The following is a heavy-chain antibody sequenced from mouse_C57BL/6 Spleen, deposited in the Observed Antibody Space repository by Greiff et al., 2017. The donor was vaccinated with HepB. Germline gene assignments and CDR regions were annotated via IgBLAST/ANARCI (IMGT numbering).Heavy chain of an antibody. Sequence: DVKLVESGGGLVQPKGSLKLSCAASGFSFNTYAMNWVRQAPGKGLEWVARIRSKSNNYATYYADSVKDRFTISRDDSESMLYLQMNNLKTEDTAMYYCVRQTTAYCDYWGQGTTLTVSS. CDR3: VRQTTAYCDY. J-gene: IGHJ2*01. CDR2: IRSKSNNYAT. CDR1: GFSFNTYA. V-gene: IGHV10-1*01. D-gene: IGHD1-2*01.